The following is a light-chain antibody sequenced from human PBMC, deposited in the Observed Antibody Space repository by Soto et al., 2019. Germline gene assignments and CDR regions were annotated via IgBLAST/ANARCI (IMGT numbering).Light chain of an antibody. V-gene: IGLV2-23*02. J-gene: IGLJ2*01. Sequence: QSVLTQPASVSGSPGQSITISCTGTSSDVGSYNLVSWYQQHPGKAPKIMIYAVSKRPSGVSNRFSGSKSANTASLTISGLQAEDEADYYCCSYAGSSAVVFGGGTKLTVL. CDR1: SSDVGSYNL. CDR2: AVS. CDR3: CSYAGSSAVV.